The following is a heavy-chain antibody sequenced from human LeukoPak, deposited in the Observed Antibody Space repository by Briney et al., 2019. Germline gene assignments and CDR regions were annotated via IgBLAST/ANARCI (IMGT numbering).Heavy chain of an antibody. D-gene: IGHD5-24*01. CDR3: ARSPPAEMATTGIDY. Sequence: ASVKVSCKASGYTFTGYYVQWVRQAPGQGLEWVGWINPNNGGTNYAQNFQGRVTMTRDTSINTAYMEVSRLRSDDTAVYYCARSPPAEMATTGIDYWGQGTLVTVSS. CDR2: INPNNGGT. J-gene: IGHJ4*02. CDR1: GYTFTGYY. V-gene: IGHV1-2*02.